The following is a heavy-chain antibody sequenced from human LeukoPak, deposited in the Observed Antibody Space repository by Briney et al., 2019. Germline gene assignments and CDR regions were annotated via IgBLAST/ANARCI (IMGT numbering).Heavy chain of an antibody. Sequence: SETLSLTCTVSGGSISSYYWGWIRQPPGKGLEWIGSIYYSGSTYYNPSLKSRVTISVDTSKNQFSLKLSSVTAADTAVYYCARHSGTRWYSSSWYDWFDPWGQGTLVTVSS. CDR3: ARHSGTRWYSSSWYDWFDP. CDR1: GGSISSYY. CDR2: IYYSGST. D-gene: IGHD6-13*01. V-gene: IGHV4-39*01. J-gene: IGHJ5*02.